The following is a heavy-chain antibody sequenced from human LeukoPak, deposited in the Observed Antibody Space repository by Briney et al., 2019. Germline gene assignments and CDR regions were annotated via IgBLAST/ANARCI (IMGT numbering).Heavy chain of an antibody. V-gene: IGHV4-59*08. CDR2: IYYSGST. CDR3: ARHRVSSSLDAFDI. D-gene: IGHD6-13*01. Sequence: PSETLSLTCTVSGGSISSYYWSWIRQPPGKGLEWIGYIYYSGSTNYNPSLKSRVTIPVDTSKNQFSLKLSSVTAADTAVYYCARHRVSSSLDAFDIWGQGTMVTVSS. J-gene: IGHJ3*02. CDR1: GGSISSYY.